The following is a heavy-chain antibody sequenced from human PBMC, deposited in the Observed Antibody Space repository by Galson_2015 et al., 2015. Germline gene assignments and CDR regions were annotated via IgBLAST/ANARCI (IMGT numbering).Heavy chain of an antibody. CDR1: GYIFTSYA. Sequence: SVKVSCKASGYIFTSYAIHWVRQTPGQRLEWMGWINVGNGNTKYSQKFQDRVTITRDTSASTAYMELNSLRSEDTAVYYCARDSYYGSGRVSWGQGALVTVSS. J-gene: IGHJ5*02. D-gene: IGHD3-10*01. V-gene: IGHV1-3*01. CDR3: ARDSYYGSGRVS. CDR2: INVGNGNT.